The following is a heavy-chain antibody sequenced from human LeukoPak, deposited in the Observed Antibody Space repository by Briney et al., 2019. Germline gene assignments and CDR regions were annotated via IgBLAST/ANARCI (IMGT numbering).Heavy chain of an antibody. J-gene: IGHJ6*03. CDR1: GGTFSSYA. CDR3: AGGGSGYDYYYYYYMDV. D-gene: IGHD5-12*01. V-gene: IGHV1-69*13. Sequence: SVKVSCKASGGTFSSYAISWVRQAPGQGLEWMGGIIPIFGTANYAQKFQGRVTITADESTSTAYMELSSLRSEDTAVYYCAGGGSGYDYYYYYYMDVWGKGTTVTVSS. CDR2: IIPIFGTA.